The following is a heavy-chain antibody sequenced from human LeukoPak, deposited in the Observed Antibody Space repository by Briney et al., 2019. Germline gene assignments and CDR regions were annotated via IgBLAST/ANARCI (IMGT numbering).Heavy chain of an antibody. J-gene: IGHJ4*02. D-gene: IGHD4-17*01. CDR2: INPNSGGT. CDR3: AREVTTGVGY. V-gene: IGHV1-2*02. CDR1: GYTFTGYY. Sequence: ASVKVSCKASGYTFTGYYMHWVRQAPGQGLEWMGWINPNSGGTSYAQKFQGRVTMTRDTSTSTVYMELSSLRSEDTAVYYCAREVTTGVGYWGQGTLVTVSS.